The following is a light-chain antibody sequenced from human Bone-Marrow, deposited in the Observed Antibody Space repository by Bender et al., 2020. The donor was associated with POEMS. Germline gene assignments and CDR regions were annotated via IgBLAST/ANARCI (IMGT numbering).Light chain of an antibody. J-gene: IGLJ2*01. CDR3: SSYAGSNNFVL. Sequence: QSALTQPPSVSGSPGQSVTISCTGTSSDIGNYNYVSWYQQHPGKAPKLIIFEVTERPSGVPDRFSGSKSGHTASLTVSGLQAEDEGDYYCSSYAGSNNFVLFGGGTKLTVL. CDR1: SSDIGNYNY. V-gene: IGLV2-8*01. CDR2: EVT.